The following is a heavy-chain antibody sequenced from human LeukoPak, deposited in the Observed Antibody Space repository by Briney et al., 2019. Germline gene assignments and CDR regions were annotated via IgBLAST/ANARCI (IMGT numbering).Heavy chain of an antibody. D-gene: IGHD6-13*01. CDR3: ARVFALASWYFDY. Sequence: GGSLRLSCAASRFTFSSYAMHWVRQAPGKGLEWVAVISYDGSNKYYADSVKGRFTISRDNSKNTLYLRMNSLRAEDTAVYYCARVFALASWYFDYWGQGTLVTVSS. V-gene: IGHV3-30-3*01. CDR1: RFTFSSYA. J-gene: IGHJ4*02. CDR2: ISYDGSNK.